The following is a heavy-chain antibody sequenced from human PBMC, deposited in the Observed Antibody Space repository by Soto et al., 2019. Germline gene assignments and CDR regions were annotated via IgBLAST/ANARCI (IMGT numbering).Heavy chain of an antibody. D-gene: IGHD4-17*01. CDR3: ARDHGDEGGWFDP. CDR1: GGLVSSGIYY. V-gene: IGHV4-30-4*01. Sequence: QVQLQESGPGLVKASQTLSLVCTVSGGLVSSGIYYWSWIRQPPGKGLEWIGYIYYNGDTFYNPSLKSRVSISLDMSKNQFSLKVNSVTAADTAVYYCARDHGDEGGWFDPWGQGTLVTVSS. CDR2: IYYNGDT. J-gene: IGHJ5*02.